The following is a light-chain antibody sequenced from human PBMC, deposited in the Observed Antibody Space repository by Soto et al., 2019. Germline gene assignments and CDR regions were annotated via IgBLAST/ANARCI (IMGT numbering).Light chain of an antibody. CDR2: GAS. J-gene: IGKJ1*01. CDR1: QSVSSSY. V-gene: IGKV3-20*01. Sequence: TVLTQSRGTVSLSPGERATLSCRASQSVSSSYLAWYQQKPGQAPRLLIYGASSRATGIPDRFSGSGSGTDFTLTISRLEPEDFAVYYCQQYGSSPRTFGQGTKVDIK. CDR3: QQYGSSPRT.